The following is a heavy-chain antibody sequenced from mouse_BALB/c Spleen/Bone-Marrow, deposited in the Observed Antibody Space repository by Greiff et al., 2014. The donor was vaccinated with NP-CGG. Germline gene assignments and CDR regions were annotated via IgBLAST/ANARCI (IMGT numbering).Heavy chain of an antibody. D-gene: IGHD2-3*01. CDR1: GVSLTSYG. Sequence: QVQLKESGPGLVAPSQSLSITFTVSGVSLTSYGVHWVRQPLGKGLEWLGVIWAAGSTNYNSALMSRLSISKDNSKSQLFLKMNSLQTDDTAVYYCVREREFDGYYDIDYWGRGTTLTVSS. J-gene: IGHJ2*01. CDR2: IWAAGST. V-gene: IGHV2-9*02. CDR3: VREREFDGYYDIDY.